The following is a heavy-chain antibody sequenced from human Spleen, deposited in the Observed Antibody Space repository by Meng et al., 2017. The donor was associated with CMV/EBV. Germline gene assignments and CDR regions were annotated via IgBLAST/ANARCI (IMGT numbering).Heavy chain of an antibody. CDR2: IIPIFGTA. Sequence: SVKVSCKASGYTFTSYDINWVRQATGQGLEWMGGIIPIFGTANYAQKFQGRVTITTDESTSTAYMELSSLRSEDTAVYYCARGVLGYCSSTSCYTLYYGMDVWGQGTTVTVSS. CDR3: ARGVLGYCSSTSCYTLYYGMDV. D-gene: IGHD2-2*02. V-gene: IGHV1-69*05. CDR1: GYTFTSYD. J-gene: IGHJ6*02.